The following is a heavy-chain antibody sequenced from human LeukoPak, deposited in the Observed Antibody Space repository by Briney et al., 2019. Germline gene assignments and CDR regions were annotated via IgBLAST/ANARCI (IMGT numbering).Heavy chain of an antibody. CDR2: IYPGDSDT. J-gene: IGHJ4*02. Sequence: GESLKISWKGSGYSFTTYWIGWVSQMPGKGLEWMGIIYPGDSDTRYSPSFQGQVTISADKSISTAYLQWSSLKASDTAIYYCARRGPIAAAGYYFDYWGQGTLVTVSS. V-gene: IGHV5-51*01. CDR3: ARRGPIAAAGYYFDY. CDR1: GYSFTTYW. D-gene: IGHD6-13*01.